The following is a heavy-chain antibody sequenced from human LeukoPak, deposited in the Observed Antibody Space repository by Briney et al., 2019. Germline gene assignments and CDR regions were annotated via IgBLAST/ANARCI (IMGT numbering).Heavy chain of an antibody. CDR1: GYTFTSYD. CDR3: ARGRRGRGVLRYFDWLFKNDAFDI. D-gene: IGHD3-9*01. Sequence: ASVTVSCKASGYTFTSYDINWVRQATGQGLEWMGWMNPNSGNTGYAQKFQGRVTMTRNTSISTAYMELSSLRSEDTAVYYCARGRRGRGVLRYFDWLFKNDAFDIWGQGTMVTVSS. V-gene: IGHV1-8*01. J-gene: IGHJ3*02. CDR2: MNPNSGNT.